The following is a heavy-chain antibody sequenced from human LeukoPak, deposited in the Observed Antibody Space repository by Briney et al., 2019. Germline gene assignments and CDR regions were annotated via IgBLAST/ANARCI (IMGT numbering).Heavy chain of an antibody. CDR2: TYYSGST. Sequence: SETLSLTCTVSGDSISSYYWSWIRQPPGKGLEWIGYTYYSGSTNYNPSLKSRVTISVDTSKNQFSLKLSSVTAADTAVYYCASQVNDAFDIWGQGTMVTVSS. V-gene: IGHV4-59*01. CDR1: GDSISSYY. J-gene: IGHJ3*02. CDR3: ASQVNDAFDI.